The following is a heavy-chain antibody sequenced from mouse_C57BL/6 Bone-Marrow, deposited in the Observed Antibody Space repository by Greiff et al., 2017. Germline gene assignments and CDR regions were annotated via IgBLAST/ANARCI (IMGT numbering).Heavy chain of an antibody. J-gene: IGHJ4*01. CDR3: SRTPYSPWAIDY. CDR2: ICSGGST. Sequence: QVQLQQSGPGLVQPSQSLSITCTVSGFSLTSYGVHWVRQSPGKGLEWLGVICSGGSTDYNAAFISRLSISKDNSKSQVFFKMNSLQADDTDTYYCSRTPYSPWAIDYWGQGTSVTVSA. V-gene: IGHV2-2*01. CDR1: GFSLTSYG.